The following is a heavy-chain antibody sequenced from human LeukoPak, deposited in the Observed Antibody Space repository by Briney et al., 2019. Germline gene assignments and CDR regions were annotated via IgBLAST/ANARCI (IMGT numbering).Heavy chain of an antibody. D-gene: IGHD6-13*01. V-gene: IGHV4-39*07. CDR3: ARANPRQQGGVDYYYGMDV. Sequence: SETLSLTCTVSGGSISSSSYYWGWIRQPPGKGLEWIGSMSYSGSTYYNPSLKSRVTISVHTYKSQFSLKLSSVTAEDTAVYYCARANPRQQGGVDYYYGMDVWGQGTTVTVSS. J-gene: IGHJ6*02. CDR2: MSYSGST. CDR1: GGSISSSSYY.